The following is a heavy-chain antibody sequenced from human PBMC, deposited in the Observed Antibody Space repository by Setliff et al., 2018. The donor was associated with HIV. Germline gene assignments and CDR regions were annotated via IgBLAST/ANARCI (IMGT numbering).Heavy chain of an antibody. J-gene: IGHJ3*02. V-gene: IGHV4-38-2*02. D-gene: IGHD3-3*01. CDR3: ARRTIWGDAFDI. CDR1: GDFFSSDYY. CDR2: SSDSGYT. Sequence: SETLSLTCTVSGDFFSSDYYWGWIRQSPGKGLEWIGSSSDSGYTHYNPSLKSRVTISVDTSRKQFSLKLTSVTAADTAVYYCARRTIWGDAFDIWGQGTMVTVSS.